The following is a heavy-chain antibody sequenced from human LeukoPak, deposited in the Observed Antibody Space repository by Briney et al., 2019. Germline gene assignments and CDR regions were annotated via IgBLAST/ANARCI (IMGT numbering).Heavy chain of an antibody. CDR3: AKLSKELQYTMILAIDY. CDR2: ISGSGGST. CDR1: GFTFDDYA. V-gene: IGHV3-23*01. J-gene: IGHJ4*02. Sequence: HPGGSLRLSCAASGFTFDDYAMHWVRQAPGKGLEWVSAISGSGGSTYYADSVKGRFTISRDNSKNTLYLQMNSLRAEDTAVYYRAKLSKELQYTMILAIDYWGQGTLVTVSS. D-gene: IGHD3-22*01.